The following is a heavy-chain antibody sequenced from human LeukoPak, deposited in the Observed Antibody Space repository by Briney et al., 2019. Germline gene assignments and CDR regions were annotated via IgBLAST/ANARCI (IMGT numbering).Heavy chain of an antibody. J-gene: IGHJ4*02. D-gene: IGHD3-9*01. CDR2: SHTSGST. V-gene: IGHV4-61*02. CDR1: GGSISSGSYY. CDR3: QKTAYDILTGYFHIDY. Sequence: SETLSFTCTVSGGSISSGSYYWRWIRQPAGKGLEWIGRSHTSGSTNYNPSLKSRVTISVDTSKNQFSLKLSSVTAADTAFFFRQKTAYDILTGYFHIDYWGQGTLVTVSS.